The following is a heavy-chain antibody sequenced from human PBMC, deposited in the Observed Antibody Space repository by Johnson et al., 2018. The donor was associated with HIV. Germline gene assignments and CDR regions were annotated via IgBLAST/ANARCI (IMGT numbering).Heavy chain of an antibody. V-gene: IGHV3-13*01. CDR1: GFTFSSYD. CDR3: AREQATLWFRASGAAFNI. J-gene: IGHJ3*02. D-gene: IGHD3-10*01. CDR2: IGTAGDT. Sequence: MQLVESGGGLVQPGGSLRLSCAASGFTFSSYDMHWVRQATGKGLEWVSAIGTAGDTYYPGSVKGRFTISRDNSKNTLYLQMNSLRVEDTAVYYCAREQATLWFRASGAAFNIWGQGTTVTVSS.